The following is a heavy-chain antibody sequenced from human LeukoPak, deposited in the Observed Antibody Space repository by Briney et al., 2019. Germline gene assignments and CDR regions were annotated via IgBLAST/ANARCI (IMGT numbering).Heavy chain of an antibody. Sequence: PGGSLRLSCAASGFTFSSYGMHWVRQAPGKGLEWVAFIRYDGSNKYYADSVKGRFTISRDNSKNTLYLQMNSLRAEDTAVYYCARPHRSFVELLQYFDYWGQGTLVTVSS. V-gene: IGHV3-30*02. CDR3: ARPHRSFVELLQYFDY. CDR2: IRYDGSNK. CDR1: GFTFSSYG. J-gene: IGHJ4*02. D-gene: IGHD3-10*01.